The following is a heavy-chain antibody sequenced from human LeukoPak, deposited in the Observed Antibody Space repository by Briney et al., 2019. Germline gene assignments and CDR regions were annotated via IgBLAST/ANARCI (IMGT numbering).Heavy chain of an antibody. CDR3: ARGPTNWFDP. CDR2: IYYSGST. Sequence: SETLSLTCTASGGSISSGGYYWSWIRQHPGKGLEWIGYIYYSGSTYYNPSLKSRVTISVDTSKNQFSLRLSSVTAADTAVYYCARGPTNWFDPWGQGTLVTVSS. CDR1: GGSISSGGYY. V-gene: IGHV4-31*03. J-gene: IGHJ5*02.